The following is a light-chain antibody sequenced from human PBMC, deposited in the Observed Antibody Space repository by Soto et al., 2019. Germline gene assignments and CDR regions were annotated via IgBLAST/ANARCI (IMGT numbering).Light chain of an antibody. J-gene: IGKJ5*01. Sequence: EIVLTQSPATLSVSPGERSTLSGRASQSINNNYLAWYQQKPGQAPRLLIYGISTRATGVPDRFSGSGSGTEFTLSISSLQSEDFAVYSCQQYSQWPITFGQGTRLEI. CDR2: GIS. V-gene: IGKV3-15*01. CDR1: QSINNN. CDR3: QQYSQWPIT.